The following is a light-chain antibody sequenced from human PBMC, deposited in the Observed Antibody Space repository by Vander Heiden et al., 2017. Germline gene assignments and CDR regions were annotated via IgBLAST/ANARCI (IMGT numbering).Light chain of an antibody. CDR3: QTWGTGALVV. CDR2: VNSDGRH. Sequence: QRVLTQSPPASASLEASVELTCTLSSGHSGHAMAWHQQQPEKRPRCLLEVNSDGRHTKGDGIPDRFFASSSAAERYLLISSLQYDDEADYYCQTWGTGALVVFGGGTKLTVL. J-gene: IGLJ2*01. V-gene: IGLV4-69*01. CDR1: SGHSGHA.